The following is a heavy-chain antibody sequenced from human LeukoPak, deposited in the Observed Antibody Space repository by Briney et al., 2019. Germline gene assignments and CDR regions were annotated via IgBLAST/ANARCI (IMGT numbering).Heavy chain of an antibody. CDR3: ASRTGYCSSTSCYIFDY. Sequence: SETLSLTCTVSGASISKDYWAWIRQPPGKGLEWIGYVTHSDFNKANGDITNYNPSLESRVTTSRDTPKNQFSLKLSSVTAADTAVYYCASRTGYCSSTSCYIFDYWGQGTLVTVSS. CDR1: GASISKDY. J-gene: IGHJ4*02. CDR2: VTHSDFNKANGDIT. D-gene: IGHD2-2*02. V-gene: IGHV4-59*12.